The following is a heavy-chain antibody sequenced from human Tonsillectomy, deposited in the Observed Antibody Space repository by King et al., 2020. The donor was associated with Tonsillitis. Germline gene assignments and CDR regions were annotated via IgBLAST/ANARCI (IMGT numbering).Heavy chain of an antibody. V-gene: IGHV4-59*01. Sequence: QLQESGPGLVKPSETLSLTCTVSGGSISSYYWSWIRQPPGKGLEWIGYIYYRGSTNYNPSLKSRVTISADTSKNQFSLKVSSVTAADTALYYCARVKTRDGYNFDAFDMWGQGTMVTVSS. CDR1: GGSISSYY. D-gene: IGHD5-24*01. CDR3: ARVKTRDGYNFDAFDM. CDR2: IYYRGST. J-gene: IGHJ3*02.